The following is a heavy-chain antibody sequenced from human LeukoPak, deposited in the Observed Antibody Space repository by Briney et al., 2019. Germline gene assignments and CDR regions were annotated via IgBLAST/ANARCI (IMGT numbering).Heavy chain of an antibody. Sequence: GASVKVSCKAYGYTFTGYYMHWVRQAPGQGLELMVRINPNSGGTNYAQKFQGRVTMTRATSISTAYTELSRLRSDDTAVYYCARGGTYDYVWGSYRNDIAPEAFDIWGQGTMVTVSS. CDR3: ARGGTYDYVWGSYRNDIAPEAFDI. CDR2: INPNSGGT. J-gene: IGHJ3*02. CDR1: GYTFTGYY. D-gene: IGHD3-16*02. V-gene: IGHV1-2*06.